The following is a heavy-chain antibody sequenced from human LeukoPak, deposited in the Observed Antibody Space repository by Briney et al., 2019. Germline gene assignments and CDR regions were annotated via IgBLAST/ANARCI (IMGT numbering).Heavy chain of an antibody. CDR1: GFTFSPYW. CDR3: GSAYSGYNYGY. D-gene: IGHD5-12*01. V-gene: IGHV3-7*05. CDR2: IKPDGSAK. Sequence: GGSLRLSCAVSGFTFSPYWMTCVRQAPGKGPEWVANIKPDGSAKYYVDSVKGRFTISRENAKNSLYLQMNSLRAEDTAIYYCGSAYSGYNYGYWGQGTLVTVSS. J-gene: IGHJ4*02.